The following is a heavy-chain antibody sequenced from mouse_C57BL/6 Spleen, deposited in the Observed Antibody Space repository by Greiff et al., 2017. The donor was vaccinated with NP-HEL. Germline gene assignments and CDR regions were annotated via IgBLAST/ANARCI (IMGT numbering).Heavy chain of an antibody. CDR1: GFNIQDYY. V-gene: IGHV14-1*01. J-gene: IGHJ1*03. CDR3: TTSYYYGSSYWYFDV. Sequence: EVQLVESGAELVRPGASVKLSCTASGFNIQDYYMHWVKQRPEQGLEWIERIDPEDGDTEYAPKFQGKATMTADTSSNTAYLQLSSLTSEDTAVYYCTTSYYYGSSYWYFDVWGTGTTVTVSS. CDR2: IDPEDGDT. D-gene: IGHD1-1*01.